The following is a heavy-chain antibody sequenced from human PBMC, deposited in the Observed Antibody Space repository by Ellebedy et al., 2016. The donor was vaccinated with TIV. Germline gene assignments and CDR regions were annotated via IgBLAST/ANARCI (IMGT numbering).Heavy chain of an antibody. CDR1: GFTFSSFA. CDR3: ARDELPSSGFFSFDP. J-gene: IGHJ5*02. Sequence: PGGSLRLSCAASGFTFSSFAMHWVRQAPGKGLEWVADISGDGTYKYYADSVKGRFTISRDNSKNTLNLQMSSLRAEDTAVYFCARDELPSSGFFSFDPWGQGTLVTVSS. V-gene: IGHV3-30*04. D-gene: IGHD6-25*01. CDR2: ISGDGTYK.